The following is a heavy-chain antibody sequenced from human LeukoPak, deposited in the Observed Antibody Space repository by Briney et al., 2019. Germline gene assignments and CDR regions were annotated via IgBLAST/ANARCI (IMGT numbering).Heavy chain of an antibody. CDR2: VYYSGST. CDR1: GGSISSYY. Sequence: PSETLSLTCNVSGGSISSYYCSWLRQPPGKELEWIGYVYYSGSTNYNPSLESRVTISVDTSKNQFSLKLSSVTAADTAIYFCASHSGSYSYFDSWGQGTLVTVSS. D-gene: IGHD1-26*01. J-gene: IGHJ4*02. V-gene: IGHV4-59*01. CDR3: ASHSGSYSYFDS.